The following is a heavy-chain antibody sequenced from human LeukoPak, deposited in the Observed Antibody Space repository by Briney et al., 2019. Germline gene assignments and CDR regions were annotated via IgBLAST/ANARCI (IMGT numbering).Heavy chain of an antibody. V-gene: IGHV1-69*13. CDR3: ARSKENYDYVWGSYPMGSWFDP. Sequence: GASVKVSCKASGGTFSSYAISWVRQAPGQGLEWMGGINPIFGTANYAQKFQGRVTITADESTSTAYMELSSLRSEDTAVYYCARSKENYDYVWGSYPMGSWFDPWGQGTLVTVSS. CDR2: INPIFGTA. CDR1: GGTFSSYA. J-gene: IGHJ5*02. D-gene: IGHD3-16*01.